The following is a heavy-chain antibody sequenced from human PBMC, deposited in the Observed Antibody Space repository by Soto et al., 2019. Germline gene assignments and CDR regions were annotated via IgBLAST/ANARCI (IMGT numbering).Heavy chain of an antibody. Sequence: QVQLVQSGAEVKKPGASVKVSCKASGYTFTGYDMHWVRQAPGQGLEWMGWINPNSGGTKYAQKFQGWVTMTRDTSIGTAHMELGRLGCDDSAVYYCARGGAYYDFWSGYPKYSVAYWGQGTLVTVSS. CDR1: GYTFTGYD. V-gene: IGHV1-2*04. J-gene: IGHJ4*02. CDR2: INPNSGGT. CDR3: ARGGAYYDFWSGYPKYSVAY. D-gene: IGHD3-3*01.